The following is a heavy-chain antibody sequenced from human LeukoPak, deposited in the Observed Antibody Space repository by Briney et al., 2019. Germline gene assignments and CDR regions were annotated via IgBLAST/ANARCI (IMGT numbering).Heavy chain of an antibody. CDR1: GFTFSSYA. CDR3: AKDVAGSDYVWGSSFDY. V-gene: IGHV3-23*01. J-gene: IGHJ4*02. CDR2: ISGSGGST. D-gene: IGHD3-16*01. Sequence: GGSLRLSCAASGFTFSSYAMSWVRQAPGKGLEWVSAISGSGGSTYYADSVKGRFTISRDNSKNTLYLQMNSMRAEDTAVYYCAKDVAGSDYVWGSSFDYWGQGTLVTVSS.